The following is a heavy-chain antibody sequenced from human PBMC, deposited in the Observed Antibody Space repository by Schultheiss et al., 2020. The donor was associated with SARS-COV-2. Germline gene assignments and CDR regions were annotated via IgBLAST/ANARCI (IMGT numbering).Heavy chain of an antibody. Sequence: GESLKISCKGSGYSFTSYWIGWVRQMPGKGLKWLGIIYPGDSETRYSPSFQGQVTISADMSNSTAYLQWSSLKASDTAIYYCARPGGVAALAANYYYYGMEVWGQGAPVTVSS. CDR1: GYSFTSYW. CDR2: IYPGDSET. V-gene: IGHV5-51*01. J-gene: IGHJ6*02. D-gene: IGHD6-25*01. CDR3: ARPGGVAALAANYYYYGMEV.